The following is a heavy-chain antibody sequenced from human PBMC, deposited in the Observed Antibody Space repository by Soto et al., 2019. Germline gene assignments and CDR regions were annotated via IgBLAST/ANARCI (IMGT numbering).Heavy chain of an antibody. CDR3: ACIFSGGYGYGFYYYGMDV. CDR1: GGSISSSSYY. CDR2: IYYSGST. Sequence: SDTLSLTCTVSGGSISSSSYYWGWILQPPGKELEWIGSIYYSGSTYYNPSLKSRVTISVDTSMNQFSLKLISVTAADTAVYYCACIFSGGYGYGFYYYGMDVWGQGTTVT. V-gene: IGHV4-39*01. J-gene: IGHJ6*02. D-gene: IGHD5-18*01.